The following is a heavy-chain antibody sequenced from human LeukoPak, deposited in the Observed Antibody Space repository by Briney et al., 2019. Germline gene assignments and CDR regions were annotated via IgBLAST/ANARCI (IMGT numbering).Heavy chain of an antibody. D-gene: IGHD3-16*02. CDR3: ARVRDYDYVWGSYRYFYFDY. CDR1: GFTFSSYS. CDR2: ISSSSSYI. V-gene: IGHV3-21*01. Sequence: GGSLRLSCAASGFTFSSYSMNWVRQAPGKGLEWVSSISSSSSYIYYADSVKGRFTISRDNAKNSLYLQKNSLRAEDTAVYYCARVRDYDYVWGSYRYFYFDYWGQGTLVTVSS. J-gene: IGHJ4*02.